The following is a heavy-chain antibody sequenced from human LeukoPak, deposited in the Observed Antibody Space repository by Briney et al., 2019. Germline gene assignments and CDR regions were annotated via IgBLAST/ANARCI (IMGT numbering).Heavy chain of an antibody. CDR1: GFSFSNYG. CDR2: IWYDGSNK. V-gene: IGHV3-33*06. Sequence: GGSLRLSCAASGFSFSNYGMHWVRQAPGQGLEWVALIWYDGSNKYYADSVKGRFTISRDNSKNTLYLQMNSLRAEDTPMYPCVNYRGSPWHSMDVWGKGTTVTVS. CDR3: VNYRGSPWHSMDV. D-gene: IGHD1-26*01. J-gene: IGHJ6*03.